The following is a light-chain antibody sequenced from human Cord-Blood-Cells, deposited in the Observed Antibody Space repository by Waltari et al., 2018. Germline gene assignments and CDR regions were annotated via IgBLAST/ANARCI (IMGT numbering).Light chain of an antibody. V-gene: IGKV1-39*01. J-gene: IGKJ1*01. CDR3: QQSHSTPRT. CDR2: AAS. CDR1: QSISSY. Sequence: DIQMTQASSSLSASFGDRVTITCRASQSISSYLNWYQQKPGKAPKLLIYAASSLQSGVPSRFSGSGSGTDFTLTISSLQPEDFATYYCQQSHSTPRTFGQGTKVEIK.